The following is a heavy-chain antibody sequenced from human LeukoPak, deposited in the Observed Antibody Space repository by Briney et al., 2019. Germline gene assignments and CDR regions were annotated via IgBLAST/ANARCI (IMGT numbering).Heavy chain of an antibody. Sequence: ASVKVSCKASGYTFTSYGISWVRQAPGQGLEWMGWISAYNGNTNYAQKLQGRVTMTTDTSTSTAYMELRSLRSDDTAVYYCARFRSRTTIFYGMDVWGQGTTVTVSS. J-gene: IGHJ6*02. D-gene: IGHD3-9*01. V-gene: IGHV1-18*01. CDR1: GYTFTSYG. CDR3: ARFRSRTTIFYGMDV. CDR2: ISAYNGNT.